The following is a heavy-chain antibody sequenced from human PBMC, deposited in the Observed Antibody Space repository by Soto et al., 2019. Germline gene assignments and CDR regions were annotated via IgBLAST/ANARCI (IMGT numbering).Heavy chain of an antibody. Sequence: GGSLRLSCAASGFTFSSYGMHWVRQAPGKGLEWVAVISYDGSNKYYADSVKGRFTISRDNSKNTLYLQMNSLRAEDTAVYYCAKEGVEYYYDSSGYPGCAFDIWGQGTMVTVSS. CDR2: ISYDGSNK. D-gene: IGHD3-22*01. CDR1: GFTFSSYG. CDR3: AKEGVEYYYDSSGYPGCAFDI. V-gene: IGHV3-30*18. J-gene: IGHJ3*02.